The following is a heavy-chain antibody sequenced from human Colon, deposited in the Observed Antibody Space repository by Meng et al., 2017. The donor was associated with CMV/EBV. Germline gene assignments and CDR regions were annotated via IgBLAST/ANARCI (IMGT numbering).Heavy chain of an antibody. D-gene: IGHD4-11*01. CDR3: ARAEGYSNYGYYYGMDV. Sequence: GGSLRLSCAASGFTFDDYGMSWVRQAPGKGLEWVSSISSSSSYIYYADSVKGRFTISRDNAKNSLYLQMNSLRAEDTAVYYCARAEGYSNYGYYYGMDVWGQGTTVTVSS. CDR1: GFTFDDYG. V-gene: IGHV3-21*01. CDR2: ISSSSSYI. J-gene: IGHJ6*02.